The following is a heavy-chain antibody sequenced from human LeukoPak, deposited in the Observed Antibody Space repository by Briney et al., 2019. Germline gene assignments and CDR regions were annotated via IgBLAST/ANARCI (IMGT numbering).Heavy chain of an antibody. CDR3: AKGSRGYYIFDY. V-gene: IGHV3-23*01. CDR2: ISGSSGNT. CDR1: GFTFSSYA. D-gene: IGHD3-22*01. J-gene: IGHJ4*02. Sequence: PGGSLRLSCAASGFTFSSYAMSWVRQAPGKGLEWVSAISGSSGNTYYADSVKGRFTISRDNSKNTLYLQMNNLRAEDTALYYCAKGSRGYYIFDYWGQGTLVTVSS.